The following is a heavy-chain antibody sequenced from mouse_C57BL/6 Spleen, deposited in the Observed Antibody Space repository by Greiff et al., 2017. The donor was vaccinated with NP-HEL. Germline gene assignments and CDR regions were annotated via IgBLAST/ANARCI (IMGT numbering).Heavy chain of an antibody. CDR1: GFTFSSYT. CDR2: ISGGGGNT. Sequence: EVQVVESGGGLVKPGGSLKLSCAASGFTFSSYTMSWVRQTPEKRLEWVATISGGGGNTYYPDSVKGRFTISRDNAKNTLYLQMSSLGSEDTALYYCAKGGGYEAWFAYWGQGTLVTVSA. D-gene: IGHD2-2*01. CDR3: AKGGGYEAWFAY. J-gene: IGHJ3*01. V-gene: IGHV5-9*01.